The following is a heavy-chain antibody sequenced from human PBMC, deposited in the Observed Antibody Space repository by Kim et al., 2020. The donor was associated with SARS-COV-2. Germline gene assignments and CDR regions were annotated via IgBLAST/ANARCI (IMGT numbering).Heavy chain of an antibody. CDR1: GFTFSDYY. Sequence: GGSLRLSCAASGFTFSDYYMSWIRQAPGKGLEWVSYISSSGSTIYYADSVKGRFTISRDNAKNSLYLQMNSLRAEDTAVYYCARDSYYYYDSSWADYWGQGTLVTVSS. CDR2: ISSSGSTI. CDR3: ARDSYYYYDSSWADY. J-gene: IGHJ4*02. D-gene: IGHD3-22*01. V-gene: IGHV3-11*04.